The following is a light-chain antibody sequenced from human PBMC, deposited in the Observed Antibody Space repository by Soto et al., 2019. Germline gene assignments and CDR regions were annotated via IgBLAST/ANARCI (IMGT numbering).Light chain of an antibody. CDR3: CSYAGSEPGYV. Sequence: QSALTQPRSVSGSPGQSVTISCTGTSSDVGGYNYVSWYQQHPGKAPKLMIYDVSKRPSGVPDRCSGSKSGNMASLTISGLQAEDEADYYCCSYAGSEPGYVFGTGTKLTVL. CDR2: DVS. V-gene: IGLV2-11*01. CDR1: SSDVGGYNY. J-gene: IGLJ1*01.